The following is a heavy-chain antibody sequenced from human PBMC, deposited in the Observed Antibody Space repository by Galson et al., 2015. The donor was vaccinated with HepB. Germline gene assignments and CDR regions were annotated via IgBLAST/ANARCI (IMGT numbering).Heavy chain of an antibody. J-gene: IGHJ3*02. V-gene: IGHV6-1*01. Sequence: CAISGDSVSSSGVGWDWIRQSPSRGLEWLGATYYRSTWHYDYAVSVKSRISLIPDTANNQFSLQLHPVTPEDTAVYYCARGFRNAFDIWGQGIVVTVSS. CDR2: TYYRSTWHY. CDR1: GDSVSSSGVG. CDR3: ARGFRNAFDI.